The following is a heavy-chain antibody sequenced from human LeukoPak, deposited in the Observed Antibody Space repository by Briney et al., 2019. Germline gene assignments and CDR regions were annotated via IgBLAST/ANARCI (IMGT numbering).Heavy chain of an antibody. Sequence: GGSLRLSCAASGFTVSSNYMTWVRQAPGQGLEWVSVIYFGGTTYYADSVKGRFTISRDKSKNTVYLQMNSLRVEDTAVYYCARGDGVYVYWGQGTLVTVSS. CDR1: GFTVSSNY. CDR2: IYFGGTT. V-gene: IGHV3-53*01. J-gene: IGHJ4*02. CDR3: ARGDGVYVY. D-gene: IGHD5/OR15-5a*01.